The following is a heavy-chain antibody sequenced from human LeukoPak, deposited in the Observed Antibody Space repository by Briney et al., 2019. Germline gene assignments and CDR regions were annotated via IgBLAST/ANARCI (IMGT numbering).Heavy chain of an antibody. V-gene: IGHV3-48*01. CDR3: AKVRASSGYFDY. D-gene: IGHD3-22*01. Sequence: QPGGSLRLSCAASGFTFSSHSMNWVRQAPGKGLEWISCITSSGSAIYYADSVKGRFTISRDNAKNSVYLQMNSLRAEDTAVYYCAKVRASSGYFDYWGQGTLVTVSS. J-gene: IGHJ4*02. CDR2: ITSSGSAI. CDR1: GFTFSSHS.